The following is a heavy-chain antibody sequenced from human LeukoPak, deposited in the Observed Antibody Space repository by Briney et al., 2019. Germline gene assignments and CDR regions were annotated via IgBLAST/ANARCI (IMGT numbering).Heavy chain of an antibody. CDR1: GYTFTSYA. V-gene: IGHV7-4-1*02. J-gene: IGHJ4*02. D-gene: IGHD6-19*01. Sequence: ASVEVSCKASGYTFTSYAMNWVRQAPGQGLEWMGWINTNTGNPTYAQGFTGRFVFSLDTSVSTAYLQISSLKAEDTAVYYCAILPTGYSSGWYGILDYWGQGTLVTVSS. CDR3: AILPTGYSSGWYGILDY. CDR2: INTNTGNP.